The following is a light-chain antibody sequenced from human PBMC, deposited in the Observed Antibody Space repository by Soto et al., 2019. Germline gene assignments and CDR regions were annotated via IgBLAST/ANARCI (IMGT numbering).Light chain of an antibody. CDR1: SSDVGAYNY. Sequence: QSALTQPASVSGSPGQSITISCTGTSSDVGAYNYVSWYQQHPGKAPKLIISDVSYRPSGVSNRFSGSKSGNTASLTISGLQVEDEADYYCSSFTRSTTRYVFGTGTKLTVL. CDR2: DVS. V-gene: IGLV2-14*03. CDR3: SSFTRSTTRYV. J-gene: IGLJ1*01.